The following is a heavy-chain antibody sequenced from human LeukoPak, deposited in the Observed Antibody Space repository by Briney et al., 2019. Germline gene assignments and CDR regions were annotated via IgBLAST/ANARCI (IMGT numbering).Heavy chain of an antibody. Sequence: GGSLRLSCAASGFTFSSYAMHWVRQAPGKGLEWVAVISYDGSNKYYADSVKGRFTISRDNSKNTLYLQMNSLRAEDTAVHYCARASVYYDSSGYSGPFDYWGQGTLVTVSS. V-gene: IGHV3-30-3*01. CDR2: ISYDGSNK. CDR3: ARASVYYDSSGYSGPFDY. D-gene: IGHD3-22*01. J-gene: IGHJ4*02. CDR1: GFTFSSYA.